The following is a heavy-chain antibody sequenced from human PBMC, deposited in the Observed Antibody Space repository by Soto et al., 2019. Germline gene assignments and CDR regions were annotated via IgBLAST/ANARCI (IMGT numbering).Heavy chain of an antibody. J-gene: IGHJ2*01. D-gene: IGHD2-15*01. CDR3: ARGDLGYCSGGSCYTPFDL. CDR1: GYTFTSYG. Sequence: QVQLVQSGAEVKKPGASVKVSCKASGYTFTSYGISWVRQAPGQGLEWMGWISAYNGNTNYARKLQGRVTMTTDTSTSTAYMELRSLRSDDTAVYYCARGDLGYCSGGSCYTPFDLWGRGTLVTVSS. V-gene: IGHV1-18*01. CDR2: ISAYNGNT.